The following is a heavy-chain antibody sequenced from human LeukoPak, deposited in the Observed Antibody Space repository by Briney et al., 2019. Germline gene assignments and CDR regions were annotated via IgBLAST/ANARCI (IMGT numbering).Heavy chain of an antibody. CDR1: EFIFRNYW. CDR2: IKHDGTET. CDR3: ATDRDGYRKNWYRFHY. V-gene: IGHV3-7*04. J-gene: IGHJ4*02. Sequence: GGSLRLSCAASEFIFRNYWMIWVRQAPGKGLEWVANIKHDGTETNYVDSVNGRFTISRDNAKKSLYLQMNSLRAEDSAVYYCATDRDGYRKNWYRFHYWGQGTRVAVSS. D-gene: IGHD5-24*01.